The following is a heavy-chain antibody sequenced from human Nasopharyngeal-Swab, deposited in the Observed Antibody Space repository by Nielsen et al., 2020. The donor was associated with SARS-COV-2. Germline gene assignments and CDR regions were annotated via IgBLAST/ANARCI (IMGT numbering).Heavy chain of an antibody. CDR2: IWYDGSNK. V-gene: IGHV3-33*01. J-gene: IGHJ4*02. CDR1: GFTFSSYG. D-gene: IGHD6-13*01. CDR3: ARDLGGAAAGIDY. Sequence: GESLKISCAASGFTFSSYGMHWVRQAPGKGLEWVAVIWYDGSNKYYADSVKGRFTISRDNSKNTLYLQMNSLRAEDKAVYYCARDLGGAAAGIDYWGQGTLVTVSS.